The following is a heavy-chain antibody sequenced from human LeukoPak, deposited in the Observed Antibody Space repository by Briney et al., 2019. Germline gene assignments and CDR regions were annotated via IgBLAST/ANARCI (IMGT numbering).Heavy chain of an antibody. V-gene: IGHV3-23*01. J-gene: IGHJ4*02. CDR3: AKAPVTTCRGAYCYPFDY. D-gene: IGHD2-21*01. CDR1: GFTLSSYA. CDR2: ISDSGNT. Sequence: PSGGSLRLSCAASGFTLSSYAMSWVRQAPGKGLEWVSAISDSGNTYHADSGKGRFTISRDSSKNTLFLQMNRLRPEDAAVYYCAKAPVTTCRGAYCYPFDYWGQGTLVTVSS.